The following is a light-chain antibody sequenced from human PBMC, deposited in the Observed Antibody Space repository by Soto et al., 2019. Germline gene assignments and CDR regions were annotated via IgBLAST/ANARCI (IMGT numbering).Light chain of an antibody. CDR1: QSLSSSY. CDR3: QQYGTSPPWT. J-gene: IGKJ1*01. Sequence: EIVLTQSPGILSLSPGERATLSCRASQSLSSSYLAWYQQKPGQAPRLLIYGTSTRATGIPDRFSGSGSGTDFTLTISRLEPEDFAAYYCQQYGTSPPWTFGQGTKVEIK. CDR2: GTS. V-gene: IGKV3-20*01.